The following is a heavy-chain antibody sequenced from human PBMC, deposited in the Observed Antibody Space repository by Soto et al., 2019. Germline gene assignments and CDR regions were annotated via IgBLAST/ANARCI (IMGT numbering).Heavy chain of an antibody. CDR3: ARGDRGGSGSPASYYYSGLDV. D-gene: IGHD3-10*01. Sequence: GGSLRLSCAASGFTFSPYAMSWVRQAPGKGLEWVSSVSAGGDMTYYSDSVKGRFTISRDNSNNALFLQMNSLRIEDTALYYCARGDRGGSGSPASYYYSGLDVWGQGTTVTVSS. J-gene: IGHJ6*02. CDR1: GFTFSPYA. CDR2: VSAGGDMT. V-gene: IGHV3-23*01.